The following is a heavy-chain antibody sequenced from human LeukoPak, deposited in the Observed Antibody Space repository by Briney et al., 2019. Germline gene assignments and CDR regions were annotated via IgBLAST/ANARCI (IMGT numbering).Heavy chain of an antibody. D-gene: IGHD3-10*01. V-gene: IGHV3-33*01. J-gene: IGHJ3*02. CDR1: GFTFNGYT. CDR2: IWYDGSNK. Sequence: PGGSLRLSCVASGFTFNGYTMHWVRQAPGKGLEWGAIIWYDGSNKYYADSVKGRFTISRDNSKNTLFLQMNSLRAEDTAVYYCARDAFGARGIGGGLDIWGQGTMVIVSS. CDR3: ARDAFGARGIGGGLDI.